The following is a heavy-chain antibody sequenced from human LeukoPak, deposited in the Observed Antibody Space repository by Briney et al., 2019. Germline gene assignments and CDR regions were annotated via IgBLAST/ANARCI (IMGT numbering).Heavy chain of an antibody. J-gene: IGHJ4*02. CDR3: ARVLPPLDPAAWGASFDY. Sequence: ASVKVSCKASGYTFTGYYMHWVRQASGQGLEWMGWINPNSGGTNYAQKFQGRVTSTRDTSISTAYMEMSRLRPDDPAVYYCARVLPPLDPAAWGASFDYWGQGTLVAVSS. CDR1: GYTFTGYY. D-gene: IGHD2-2*01. CDR2: INPNSGGT. V-gene: IGHV1-2*02.